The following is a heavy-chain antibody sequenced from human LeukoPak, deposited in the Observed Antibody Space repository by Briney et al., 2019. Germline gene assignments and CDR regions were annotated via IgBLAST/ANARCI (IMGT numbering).Heavy chain of an antibody. CDR3: ANYGGNSTLNWFDP. J-gene: IGHJ5*02. CDR1: GFTFSSYG. D-gene: IGHD4-23*01. Sequence: GGSLRLSCAASGFTFSSYGMHWVRQAPGKGLECVAFMRYDGSNKYYADSVKGRFTISRDNSKNTLYLQMNNLRPEDTAVYYCANYGGNSTLNWFDPWGQGTLVTVSS. V-gene: IGHV3-30*02. CDR2: MRYDGSNK.